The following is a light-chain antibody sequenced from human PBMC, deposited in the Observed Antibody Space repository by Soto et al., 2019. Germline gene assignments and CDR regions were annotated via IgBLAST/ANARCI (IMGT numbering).Light chain of an antibody. CDR2: GAS. V-gene: IGKV3-15*01. J-gene: IGKJ1*01. CDR3: QQYNNWPQT. Sequence: EIVLTQSPATLSLSPGEGATLSCRARRGISRYLARHQHQPGQAPRLLIYGASTRATGIPARFSGSGSGTEFTLAISSLQSEDFAVYYCQQYNNWPQTFGHGTKVDI. CDR1: RGISRY.